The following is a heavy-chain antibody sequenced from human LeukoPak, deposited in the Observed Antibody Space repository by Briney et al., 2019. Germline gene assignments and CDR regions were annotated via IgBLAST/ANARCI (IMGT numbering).Heavy chain of an antibody. D-gene: IGHD3-22*01. CDR1: GFTFSSYE. J-gene: IGHJ4*02. Sequence: PGGSLRLSCAASGFTFSSYEMNWVRQAPGKGLEWVSHISSNGDAMYYADSVKGRFTISRDNAKNSLYLQMNSLRAEDTAVYYCARGQWYYDSYGYYSNSWGQGALVTVSS. CDR3: ARGQWYYDSYGYYSNS. V-gene: IGHV3-48*03. CDR2: ISSNGDAM.